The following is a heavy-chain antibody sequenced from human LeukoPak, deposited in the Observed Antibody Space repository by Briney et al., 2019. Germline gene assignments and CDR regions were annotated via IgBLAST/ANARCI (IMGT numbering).Heavy chain of an antibody. CDR1: GFAFSSYA. CDR3: AKPPGGWPRDY. Sequence: GGSLRLSCAASGFAFSSYAMTWVRQAPGKGLVWVSGINGRGVDTNYAESVEGRFTISRQNSANTLYLQMNSLKPEDTAIYYCAKPPGGWPRDYWGQGTLVTVSS. V-gene: IGHV3-23*01. J-gene: IGHJ4*02. D-gene: IGHD5-12*01. CDR2: INGRGVDT.